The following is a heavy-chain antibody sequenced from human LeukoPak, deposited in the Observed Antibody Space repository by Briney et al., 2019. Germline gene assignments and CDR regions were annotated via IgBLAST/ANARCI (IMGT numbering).Heavy chain of an antibody. D-gene: IGHD6-19*01. Sequence: PSVTLSLTCTVSGGSINSYYWSWIRQPPGKGLEWIGYIYYSGSTKYNPSLNSRVTISVDRSKNQFSLKLRSVTAADTAVYYCARVLADSSGWYHFDYWGQGTLVTVSS. CDR1: GGSINSYY. J-gene: IGHJ4*02. V-gene: IGHV4-59*01. CDR3: ARVLADSSGWYHFDY. CDR2: IYYSGST.